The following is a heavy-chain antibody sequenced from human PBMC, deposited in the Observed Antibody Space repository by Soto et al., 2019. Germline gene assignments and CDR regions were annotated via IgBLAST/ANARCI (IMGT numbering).Heavy chain of an antibody. CDR3: VRTSHYGSGTWNFDY. J-gene: IGHJ4*02. CDR1: GFTLSDHY. V-gene: IGHV3-72*01. CDR2: TRNKANSYTT. D-gene: IGHD3-10*01. Sequence: EVQLVESGGGLVQPGGSLRLSCAASGFTLSDHYMDWVRQAPGKGLEWVGRTRNKANSYTTEYAASVKGRFIVSSDDSMNSLYLQMNGVKTEDTAMYYCVRTSHYGSGTWNFDYWGQGTLVTVSS.